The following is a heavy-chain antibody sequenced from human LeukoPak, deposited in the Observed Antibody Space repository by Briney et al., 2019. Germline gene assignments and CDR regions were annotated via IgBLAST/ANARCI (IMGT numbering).Heavy chain of an antibody. Sequence: KPSETLSLTCAVYGGSFSGYYWSWIRQPPGKGLEWIGEINHSGSTNYNPSLKSRVTISVDTSKNQFSLKLSSVTAADTAVYYCARVYSRSWYGGPVPNGKAIFDYWGQGTLVTVSS. CDR1: GGSFSGYY. V-gene: IGHV4-34*01. CDR3: ARVYSRSWYGGPVPNGKAIFDY. CDR2: INHSGST. D-gene: IGHD6-13*01. J-gene: IGHJ4*02.